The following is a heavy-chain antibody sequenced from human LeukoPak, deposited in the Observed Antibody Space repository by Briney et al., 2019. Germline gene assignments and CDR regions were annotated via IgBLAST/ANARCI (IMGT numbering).Heavy chain of an antibody. CDR2: VRYDARNE. D-gene: IGHD5-12*01. CDR1: GLVFSNYG. Sequence: PGGSLRLSCQTSGLVFSNYGMHWVRQAPVKGLEWVAYVRYDARNEYYAESVNGRFIISRDNSRNTLYLQMNSPRAEDTGVYSCAKDSNSGYVSVGPDYWGLGTLVTVSS. J-gene: IGHJ4*02. V-gene: IGHV3-30*02. CDR3: AKDSNSGYVSVGPDY.